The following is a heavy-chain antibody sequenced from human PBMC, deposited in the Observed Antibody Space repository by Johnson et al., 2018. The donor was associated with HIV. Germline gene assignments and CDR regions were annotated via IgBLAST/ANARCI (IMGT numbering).Heavy chain of an antibody. V-gene: IGHV3-15*01. J-gene: IGHJ3*02. D-gene: IGHD6-13*01. CDR3: TTEPTNFIAAGGSIACDI. CDR1: GFTFSNAW. Sequence: VQLVESGGGLVKPGGSLRLSCAASGFTFSNAWMSWVRQAPGKGLEWVGRIKSNTDGGTTDYAAPVKGRFTLSRDDSKNTLYLQMNSLKTEDTAVYYCTTEPTNFIAAGGSIACDIWGKGTMVTGSS. CDR2: IKSNTDGGTT.